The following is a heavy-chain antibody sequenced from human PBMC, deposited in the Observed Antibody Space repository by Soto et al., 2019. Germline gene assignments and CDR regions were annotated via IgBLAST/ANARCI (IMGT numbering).Heavy chain of an antibody. CDR3: ARARSATVTTSRSYYYYGMDV. CDR2: IDPSDSYT. Sequence: GESLKISCKGSGYSFTSYWISWVRQMPGKGLEWMGRIDPSDSYTNYSPSFQGHVTISADKSISTAYLQWSSLKASDTAMYYCARARSATVTTSRSYYYYGMDVWGQGTTVTVSS. V-gene: IGHV5-10-1*01. D-gene: IGHD4-17*01. CDR1: GYSFTSYW. J-gene: IGHJ6*02.